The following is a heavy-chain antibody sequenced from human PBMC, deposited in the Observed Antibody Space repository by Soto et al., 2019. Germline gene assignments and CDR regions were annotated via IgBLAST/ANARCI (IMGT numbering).Heavy chain of an antibody. CDR1: GYSFTSYW. CDR2: IYPGDSDT. CDR3: AAGKSDYYDSSGSFDY. V-gene: IGHV5-51*01. D-gene: IGHD3-22*01. Sequence: EVQLVQSGAEVKKPGESLKISCKDSGYSFTSYWIGWVRQMPGKGLEWMGIIYPGDSDTRYSPSFQGQVTISADKSISTAYLQWSSLKASDTAMYYCAAGKSDYYDSSGSFDYWGQGTLVTVSS. J-gene: IGHJ4*02.